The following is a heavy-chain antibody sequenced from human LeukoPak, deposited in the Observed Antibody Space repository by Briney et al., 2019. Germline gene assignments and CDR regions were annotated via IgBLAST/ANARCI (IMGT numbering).Heavy chain of an antibody. CDR1: GFTFSSYE. V-gene: IGHV3-48*03. CDR2: ISASGTTI. D-gene: IGHD5-18*01. Sequence: GGSLRLSCAASGFTFSSYEMNWVRQAPGKGLEWVSYISASGTTIYYADSVKGRFTMSRDNAKNSLYLQTNSLRAEDTAVYYCARDPTSYIYGFLDYWGQGTLVTVSS. CDR3: ARDPTSYIYGFLDY. J-gene: IGHJ4*02.